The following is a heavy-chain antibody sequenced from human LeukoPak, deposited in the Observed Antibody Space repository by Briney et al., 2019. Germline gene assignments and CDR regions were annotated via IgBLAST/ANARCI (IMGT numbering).Heavy chain of an antibody. J-gene: IGHJ6*03. V-gene: IGHV3-23*01. CDR2: ITGSGSGGST. D-gene: IGHD6-19*01. CDR1: GFTFSSYA. Sequence: GGSLRLSCAASGFTFSSYAMSWVRQAPGKGLEWVSNITGSGSGGSTYYADSVKGRFTISRDNSKNTLYLQMNSLRAEDTALYYCARLYSSGWYYYSYMDVWGKGTTVTVSS. CDR3: ARLYSSGWYYYSYMDV.